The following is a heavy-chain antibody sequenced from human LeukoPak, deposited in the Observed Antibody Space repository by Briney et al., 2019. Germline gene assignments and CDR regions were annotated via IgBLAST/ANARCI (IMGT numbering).Heavy chain of an antibody. CDR2: ISGSSSSM. CDR3: ARDVALRSLDY. Sequence: MTGGSLRLSCAASGFSFSNYSINWVRQAPGKGLEWVSSISGSSSSMDYADSVKGRSTVSRDNARNSVSLQMKSLRADDSAVYYCARDVALRSLDYWGRGTLVTVSS. J-gene: IGHJ4*02. D-gene: IGHD3-10*01. CDR1: GFSFSNYS. V-gene: IGHV3-21*06.